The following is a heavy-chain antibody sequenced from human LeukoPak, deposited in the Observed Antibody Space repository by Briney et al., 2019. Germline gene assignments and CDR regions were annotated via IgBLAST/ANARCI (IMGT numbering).Heavy chain of an antibody. CDR2: INPSGGST. D-gene: IGHD4-17*01. Sequence: AASVKVSCKATGFTFTNYDINWVRQATGQGLEWMGIINPSGGSTSYAQKFQGRVTMTRDTSTSTVYMELSSLRSEDTVVYYCARGMGRTTPYYFDYWGQGTLVTVSS. J-gene: IGHJ4*02. V-gene: IGHV1-46*01. CDR3: ARGMGRTTPYYFDY. CDR1: GFTFTNYD.